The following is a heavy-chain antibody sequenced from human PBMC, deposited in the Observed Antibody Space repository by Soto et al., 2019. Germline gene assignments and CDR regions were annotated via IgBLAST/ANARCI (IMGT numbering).Heavy chain of an antibody. Sequence: GESLKISCKGSGYSFSDYWIGWVRQMPGKGLELMGIIFPGDSDIKYSPPFQGQVTISADKSISTAYLQWSSPKASDTAMYYCARVRLELRWDYYYYGMDVWGQGTTVTVSS. CDR3: ARVRLELRWDYYYYGMDV. D-gene: IGHD1-7*01. J-gene: IGHJ6*02. CDR1: GYSFSDYW. V-gene: IGHV5-51*01. CDR2: IFPGDSDI.